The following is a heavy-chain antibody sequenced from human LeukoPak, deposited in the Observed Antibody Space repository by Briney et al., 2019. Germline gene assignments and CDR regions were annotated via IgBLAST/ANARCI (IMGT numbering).Heavy chain of an antibody. Sequence: ASVKLSCKASGYTFTGYYMHWVRQAPGQGLEWMGWINPNSGGTNYAQKFQGRVTMTRDTAISTANMELSRLRSDDTAVYYCARTSREIVAGTDYWGQGTLVTVSS. J-gene: IGHJ4*02. CDR2: INPNSGGT. CDR1: GYTFTGYY. CDR3: ARTSREIVAGTDY. V-gene: IGHV1-2*02. D-gene: IGHD6-19*01.